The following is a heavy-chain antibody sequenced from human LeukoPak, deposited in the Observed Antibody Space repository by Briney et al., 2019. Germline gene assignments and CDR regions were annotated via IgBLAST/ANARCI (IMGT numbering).Heavy chain of an antibody. CDR2: INTSSGST. J-gene: IGHJ6*03. CDR3: ARRNRYQPDSRGYYEQYYYMDV. D-gene: IGHD3-22*01. V-gene: IGHV1-46*01. Sequence: ASVKVSCKASGYTFTSYYMHWVRQAPGQGLEWMGIINTSSGSTSYAQKFQGRVTMTRDMSTSTVYMELSSLRSEDTAVYYCARRNRYQPDSRGYYEQYYYMDVWGKGTTVTVSS. CDR1: GYTFTSYY.